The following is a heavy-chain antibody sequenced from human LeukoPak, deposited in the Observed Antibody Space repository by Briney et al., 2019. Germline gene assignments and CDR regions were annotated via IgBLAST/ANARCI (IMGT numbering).Heavy chain of an antibody. CDR2: ISAYNGNT. V-gene: IGHV1-18*01. Sequence: ASVKVSCKASGYTFTNYGISWVRQAPGQGLEWMGWISAYNGNTNYAQKLQGRVTMTTDTSTSTAYMELRSLRSDDTAVYYCARGLHYYGSGSSDYWGQGTLVTVSS. CDR3: ARGLHYYGSGSSDY. D-gene: IGHD3-10*01. CDR1: GYTFTNYG. J-gene: IGHJ4*02.